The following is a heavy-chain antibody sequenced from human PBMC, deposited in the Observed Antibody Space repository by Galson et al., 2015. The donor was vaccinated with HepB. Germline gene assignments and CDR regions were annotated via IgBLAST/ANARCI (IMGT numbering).Heavy chain of an antibody. Sequence: SLRLSCAASGFTFSSYSMNWVRQAPGKGLEWVSSISSSSSYIYYADSVKGRFTISRDNAKNSLYLQMNSLRAEDTAVYYCARDQYNWNDPDYWGQGTLVTVSS. V-gene: IGHV3-21*01. CDR1: GFTFSSYS. CDR2: ISSSSSYI. D-gene: IGHD1-1*01. CDR3: ARDQYNWNDPDY. J-gene: IGHJ4*02.